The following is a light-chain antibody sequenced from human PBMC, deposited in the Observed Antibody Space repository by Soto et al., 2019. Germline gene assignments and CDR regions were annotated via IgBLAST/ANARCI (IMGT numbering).Light chain of an antibody. CDR2: SSN. J-gene: IGLJ3*02. V-gene: IGLV1-44*01. Sequence: QSVLTQPPSASGTPGQRVTISCSGGSSNIGSNTVNWYQQVPGKAPKLLIYSSNLRPSGVPDRFSGSKSGTSASLAISGLQSEDETDYYCAAWDDSLSGVVFGGGTKLTVL. CDR1: SSNIGSNT. CDR3: AAWDDSLSGVV.